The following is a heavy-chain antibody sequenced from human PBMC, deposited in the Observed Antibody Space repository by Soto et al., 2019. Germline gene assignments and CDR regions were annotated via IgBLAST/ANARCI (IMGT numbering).Heavy chain of an antibody. CDR3: ARANAGGGIRAS. D-gene: IGHD3-16*01. V-gene: IGHV4-31*03. CDR1: GASINSGGYY. J-gene: IGHJ5*02. CDR2: IYFTGST. Sequence: PSETLSLTCTVSGASINSGGYYWSWIRQLPGKGLEWIGQIYFTGSTYYNPSLESRITISLDTSQNQFSLKLTSVIVADTAMYYCARANAGGGIRASWGQGNRVT.